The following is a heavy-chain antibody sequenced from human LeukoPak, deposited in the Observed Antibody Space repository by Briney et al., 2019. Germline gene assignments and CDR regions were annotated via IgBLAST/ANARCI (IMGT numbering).Heavy chain of an antibody. CDR2: ISAYNGNT. J-gene: IGHJ4*02. CDR1: GGTFSSYA. D-gene: IGHD3-10*01. Sequence: ASVKVSCKASGGTFSSYAISWVRQAPGQGLEWMGWISAYNGNTNYAQKLQGRVTMTTDTSTSTAYMELRSLRSDDTAVYYCALLYGSGSYYYSDYWGQGTLVTVSS. V-gene: IGHV1-18*01. CDR3: ALLYGSGSYYYSDY.